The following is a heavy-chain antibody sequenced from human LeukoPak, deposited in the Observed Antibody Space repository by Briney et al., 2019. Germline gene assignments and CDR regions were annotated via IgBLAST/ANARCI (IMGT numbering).Heavy chain of an antibody. D-gene: IGHD3-22*01. Sequence: GGSLRLSCAASGFTFSSYAMSWVRQAPGKGLEWVSAISGSGGSTYYADSVKGRFTISRDNSKNTLYLQMNSLRAEDTAVYFCAKDNYDSSGYYSSDAFDIWGQGTMVTVSS. CDR2: ISGSGGST. J-gene: IGHJ3*02. CDR1: GFTFSSYA. CDR3: AKDNYDSSGYYSSDAFDI. V-gene: IGHV3-23*01.